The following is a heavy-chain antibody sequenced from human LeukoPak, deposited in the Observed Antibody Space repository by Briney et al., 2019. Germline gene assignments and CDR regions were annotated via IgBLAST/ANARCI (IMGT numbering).Heavy chain of an antibody. J-gene: IGHJ3*02. V-gene: IGHV4-59*01. Sequence: SETLSLTCTVSGGSISSYYWSWIRQPPGKGLEWIGYIYYSGSTNYNPSLKSRVTISVDTSKNQFSLKLSSVTAADTAVYYCAREGITMIPGAFDIWGQGQWSPSLQ. CDR3: AREGITMIPGAFDI. D-gene: IGHD3-10*01. CDR1: GGSISSYY. CDR2: IYYSGST.